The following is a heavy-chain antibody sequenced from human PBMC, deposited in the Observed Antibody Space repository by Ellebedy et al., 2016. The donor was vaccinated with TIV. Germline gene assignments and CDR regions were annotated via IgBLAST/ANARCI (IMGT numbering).Heavy chain of an antibody. J-gene: IGHJ5*02. Sequence: AASVKGSCKASGYTFTQYAIHWLRQARGQGLEWLGWINVADGKTKFLQKVQDRVTLTRDTSANTAYMHLSGLTSEDSGIYYCARDALGYCSGGSCTNSWFDPWGQGTLVTVSS. V-gene: IGHV1-3*01. CDR2: INVADGKT. D-gene: IGHD2-15*01. CDR3: ARDALGYCSGGSCTNSWFDP. CDR1: GYTFTQYA.